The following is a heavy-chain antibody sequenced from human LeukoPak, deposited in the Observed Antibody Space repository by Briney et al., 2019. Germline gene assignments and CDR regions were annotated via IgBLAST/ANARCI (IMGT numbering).Heavy chain of an antibody. CDR2: INHSGST. D-gene: IGHD2-2*01. J-gene: IGHJ4*02. Sequence: SGTLSLTCAVYGGSFSGYYWSWIRQPPGKGLEWIGEINHSGSTNYNPSLKSRVTISVDTSKNQFSLKLSSVTAADTAVYYCASSLGYCSSTSCPDYWGQGTLVTVSS. V-gene: IGHV4-34*01. CDR3: ASSLGYCSSTSCPDY. CDR1: GGSFSGYY.